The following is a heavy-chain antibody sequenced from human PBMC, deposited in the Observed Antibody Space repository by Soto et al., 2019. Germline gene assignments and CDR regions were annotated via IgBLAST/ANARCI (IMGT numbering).Heavy chain of an antibody. CDR1: GGSISSSNW. V-gene: IGHV4-4*02. Sequence: SETLSLTCTVSGGSISSSNWWSWVRQPPGKGLEWIGDIYHSGSTSYNPSLKSRVTISVDKSKNQFSLKLNSVTTADTAVYYCARGGGSPYHDHEFDYWGQGILVTVSS. J-gene: IGHJ4*02. D-gene: IGHD2-2*01. CDR3: ARGGGSPYHDHEFDY. CDR2: IYHSGST.